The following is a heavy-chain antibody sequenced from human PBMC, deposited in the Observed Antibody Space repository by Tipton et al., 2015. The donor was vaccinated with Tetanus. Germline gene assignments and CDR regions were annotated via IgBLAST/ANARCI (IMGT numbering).Heavy chain of an antibody. CDR2: ITNTGSSA. CDR3: ARPSDKLRYYGMDV. CDR1: GFTFNDYY. V-gene: IGHV3-11*01. Sequence: SLRLSCAPSGFTFNDYYMGWFRQAPGKGLEWVSYITNTGSSAFYADSVKGRFTISRDNAQQSLFPQMNNLGAEDTAVYYCARPSDKLRYYGMDVWGQGTTVTVSS. J-gene: IGHJ6*02. D-gene: IGHD6-6*01.